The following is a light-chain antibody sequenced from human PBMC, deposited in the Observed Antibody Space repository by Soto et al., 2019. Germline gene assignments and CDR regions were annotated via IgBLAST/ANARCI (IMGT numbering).Light chain of an antibody. J-gene: IGLJ1*01. V-gene: IGLV9-49*01. CDR1: SGYSNYK. CDR3: GADHGSGSFYV. Sequence: QSVLTQPPSASASRGASVTLTCTLSSGYSNYKVDWYQQRPGKGPRFVMRVGNGGIVGSKGDGIPDRFSVLGSGLNRYLTIKNIQEEDESDYHGGADHGSGSFYVFGTGTKLTVL. CDR2: VGNGGIVG.